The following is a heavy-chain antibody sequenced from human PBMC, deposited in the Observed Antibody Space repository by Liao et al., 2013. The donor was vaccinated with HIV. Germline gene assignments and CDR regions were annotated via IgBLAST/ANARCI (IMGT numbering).Heavy chain of an antibody. CDR3: ARGVPPDN. V-gene: IGHV4-39*07. CDR2: VSHTGST. J-gene: IGHJ4*02. D-gene: IGHD5/OR15-5a*01. Sequence: QLQLQESGPGLVKPSETLSLSCAVTGGSISSSTYYWGWFRQPPGKGLQWIGTVSHTGSTYDNPSLKSRVTISVDTSNTQLSLKLSSVTAADTAVYYCARGVPPDNWGQGTLVTVSS. CDR1: GGSISSSTYY.